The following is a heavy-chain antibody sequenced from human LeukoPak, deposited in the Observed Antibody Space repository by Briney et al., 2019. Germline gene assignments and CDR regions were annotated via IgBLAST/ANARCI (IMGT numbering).Heavy chain of an antibody. CDR2: ISSDGSNT. V-gene: IGHV3-30*18. CDR3: AKDQDAFGDYDLHY. CDR1: GFTFSSYG. D-gene: IGHD4-17*01. Sequence: PGGSLSHSCAASGFTFSSYGMHWVRQAPGKGLDWVAVISSDGSNTHYADSVKGRFTISRDNSKNTLSLQMDSLRADDTAVYYCAKDQDAFGDYDLHYWPQGTLVTVSP. J-gene: IGHJ4*02.